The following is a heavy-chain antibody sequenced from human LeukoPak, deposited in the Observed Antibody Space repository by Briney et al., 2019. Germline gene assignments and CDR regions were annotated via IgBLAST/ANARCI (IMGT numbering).Heavy chain of an antibody. CDR2: VSISSGTI. V-gene: IGHV3-48*04. D-gene: IGHD1-26*01. CDR1: GFTFSGHN. J-gene: IGHJ3*02. CDR3: AKDMTPWVGATDAFDI. Sequence: EGSLRLSCAASGFTFSGHNMNWVRQAPGKGLEWISFVSISSGTIYYADSVNGRFRISRDNAKNSLDLEMNSLRAEDTAVYYCAKDMTPWVGATDAFDIWGQGTMVTVSS.